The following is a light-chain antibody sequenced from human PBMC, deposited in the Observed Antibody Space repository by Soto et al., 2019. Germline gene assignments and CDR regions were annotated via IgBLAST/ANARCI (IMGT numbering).Light chain of an antibody. J-gene: IGLJ1*01. CDR2: DVS. CDR3: SSYTSSSTFPYV. Sequence: QSALTQPASVSGSPGQSITISCTGTSSDVSGYNYVSWYQQHPGKAPKLMIYDVSNRPSGVSNRFSGSKSGNTASLTISGLQAEDEADYYCSSYTSSSTFPYVFGTGTKVTVL. CDR1: SSDVSGYNY. V-gene: IGLV2-14*01.